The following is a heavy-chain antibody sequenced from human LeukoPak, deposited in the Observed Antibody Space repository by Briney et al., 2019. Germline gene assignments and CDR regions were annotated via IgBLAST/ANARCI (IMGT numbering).Heavy chain of an antibody. D-gene: IGHD3-3*01. J-gene: IGHJ5*02. CDR2: IIPIFGTA. Sequence: SVKVSCKASGGTFSSYAISWVRQAPGQGLEWMGGIIPIFGTANYAQKFQGRVTITADESTSTAYTELSSLRSEDTAVYYCARLRGPTITIFGVVPRWFDPWGQGTLVTVSS. CDR1: GGTFSSYA. CDR3: ARLRGPTITIFGVVPRWFDP. V-gene: IGHV1-69*13.